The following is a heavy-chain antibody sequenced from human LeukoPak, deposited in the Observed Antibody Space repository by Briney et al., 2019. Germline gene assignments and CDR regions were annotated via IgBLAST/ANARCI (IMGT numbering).Heavy chain of an antibody. CDR1: GFTFSSCG. J-gene: IGHJ5*02. Sequence: GGSLRLSCAASGFTFSSCGMHWVRQAPGKGLEWVAFIRYDGSNKYYADSVKGRFTISRDNSKNTLYLQMNSLRAEDTAVYYCAKIPTNDGYDQGTWGQGTLVTVSS. CDR2: IRYDGSNK. CDR3: AKIPTNDGYDQGT. D-gene: IGHD5-12*01. V-gene: IGHV3-30*02.